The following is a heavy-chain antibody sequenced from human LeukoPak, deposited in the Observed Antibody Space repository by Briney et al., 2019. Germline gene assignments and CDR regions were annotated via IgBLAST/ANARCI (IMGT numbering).Heavy chain of an antibody. Sequence: GGSLRLSCAASGFTVSSNYMSWVRQAPGKGLEWVSVIYSGGSTYYADSVKGRFTISRDNSKNTLYLQVSSLRAEDTAVYYCARGGKGGYPFYFDDWGQGTLVTVSS. CDR2: IYSGGST. J-gene: IGHJ4*02. V-gene: IGHV3-53*01. CDR3: ARGGKGGYPFYFDD. CDR1: GFTVSSNY. D-gene: IGHD1-26*01.